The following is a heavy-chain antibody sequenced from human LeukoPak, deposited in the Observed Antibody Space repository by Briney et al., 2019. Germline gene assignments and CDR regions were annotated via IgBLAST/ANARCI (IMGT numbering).Heavy chain of an antibody. J-gene: IGHJ4*02. CDR1: GFTFDDYG. CDR3: AKFFRRVATLWEYYDC. V-gene: IGHV3-23*01. D-gene: IGHD5-12*01. Sequence: PGGSLRLSCAASGFTFDDYGMSWVRQAPGKGLEWVSTISGSGGHTYHADSVKGRFTISRDNSRDTLYLQMNSLRAEDTAVYYCAKFFRRVATLWEYYDCWGQGTLVTVSS. CDR2: ISGSGGHT.